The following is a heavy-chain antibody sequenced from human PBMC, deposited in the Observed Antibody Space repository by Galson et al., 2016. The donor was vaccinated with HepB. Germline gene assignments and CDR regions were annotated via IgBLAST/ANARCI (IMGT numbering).Heavy chain of an antibody. CDR1: GGSISGNNW. CDR2: IFHSGRV. CDR3: ARQYWGGPSDY. J-gene: IGHJ4*02. D-gene: IGHD2/OR15-2a*01. Sequence: ETLSLTCAVSGGSISGNNWWSWVRQPPGKRLEWIGQIFHSGRVNYTPSLASRVTISIDTSNNHFSLRLTSVTAADTALYYCARQYWGGPSDYWGQGTLVTVSS. V-gene: IGHV4-4*02.